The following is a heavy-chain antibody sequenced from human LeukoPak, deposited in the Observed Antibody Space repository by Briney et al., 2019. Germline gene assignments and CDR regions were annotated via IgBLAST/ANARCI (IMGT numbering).Heavy chain of an antibody. J-gene: IGHJ5*02. CDR1: GGSISSYY. Sequence: SETLSLTCTVSGGSISSYYWSWIRQPPGKGLEWIGYIYYSGSTNYNPSLKSRVTISVDTSKNQFSLKLSSVTAADTAVYYCARDSVGIAAAGWFDPWGQGTLVTVSS. D-gene: IGHD6-13*01. CDR3: ARDSVGIAAAGWFDP. CDR2: IYYSGST. V-gene: IGHV4-59*01.